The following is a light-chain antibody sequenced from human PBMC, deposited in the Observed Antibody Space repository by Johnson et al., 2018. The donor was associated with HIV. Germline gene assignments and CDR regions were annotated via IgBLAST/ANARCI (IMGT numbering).Light chain of an antibody. J-gene: IGLJ1*01. CDR3: GTWDSSLSAAV. CDR1: SSNIGNNY. CDR2: DNN. V-gene: IGLV1-51*01. Sequence: QSVLTQPPSVSAAPGQKVTISCSGSSSNIGNNYVSWYQQLPGTAPKLLIYDNNKRPSGIPDRFSGSKSGTSATLGITGLQTGDEAEYYCGTWDSSLSAAVFGTGPKVTVL.